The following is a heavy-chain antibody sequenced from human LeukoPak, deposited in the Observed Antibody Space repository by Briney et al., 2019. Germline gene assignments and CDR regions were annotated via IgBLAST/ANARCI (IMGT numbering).Heavy chain of an antibody. J-gene: IGHJ3*02. V-gene: IGHV1-69*10. CDR2: IIPIFDIA. D-gene: IGHD5-12*01. CDR3: ASWSGYDLNAFDI. Sequence: SVKVSCKASGGTFNNYAVSWVRQAPGQGLEWMGRIIPIFDIANNAQKFQGRVTITADKSTSTAYMELSSLRSDDTAVYYCASWSGYDLNAFDIWGQGTMVTVSS. CDR1: GGTFNNYA.